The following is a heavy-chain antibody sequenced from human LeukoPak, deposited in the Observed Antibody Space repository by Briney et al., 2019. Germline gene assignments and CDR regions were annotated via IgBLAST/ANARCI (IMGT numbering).Heavy chain of an antibody. CDR1: GFTFGDYA. CDR3: AKDSFGYSYGYFDY. CDR2: ISWNSGSI. D-gene: IGHD5-18*01. Sequence: SGGSLRLSCAASGFTFGDYAMHWVRQAPGKGLEWVSGISWNSGSIGYADSVKGRFTISRDNAKNSLYLQMNSLRAEDTALYYCAKDSFGYSYGYFDYWGQGTLVTVSS. J-gene: IGHJ4*02. V-gene: IGHV3-9*01.